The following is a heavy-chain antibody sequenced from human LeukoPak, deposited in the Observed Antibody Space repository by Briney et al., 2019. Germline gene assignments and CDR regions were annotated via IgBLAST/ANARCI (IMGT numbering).Heavy chain of an antibody. V-gene: IGHV1-18*01. D-gene: IGHD5-12*01. J-gene: IGHJ4*02. Sequence: EASVKVSCKASGYTFTSYGISWVRQAPGQGLEWMGWISAYNGNTNYAQKLQGRVTMTTDTSTSTAYMELRGLRSDDTAVYCRARENSGYEAFDYWGQGTLVTVSS. CDR1: GYTFTSYG. CDR2: ISAYNGNT. CDR3: ARENSGYEAFDY.